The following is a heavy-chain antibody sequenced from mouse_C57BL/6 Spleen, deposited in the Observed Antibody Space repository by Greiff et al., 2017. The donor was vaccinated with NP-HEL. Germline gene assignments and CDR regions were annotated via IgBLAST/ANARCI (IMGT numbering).Heavy chain of an antibody. J-gene: IGHJ2*01. V-gene: IGHV1-50*01. CDR2: IDPSDSYT. CDR1: GYTFTSYW. CDR3: ARGDGYGGGYFDY. D-gene: IGHD2-2*01. Sequence: VQLQQPGAELVKPGASVKLSCKASGYTFTSYWMQWVKQRPGQGLEWIGEIDPSDSYTNYNQKFKGKATVTVDTSSSTAYMQLSSLTSEDSAVYYCARGDGYGGGYFDYWGQGTTLTVSS.